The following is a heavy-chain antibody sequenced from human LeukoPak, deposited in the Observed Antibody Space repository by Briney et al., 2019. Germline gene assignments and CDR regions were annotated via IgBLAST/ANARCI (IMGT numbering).Heavy chain of an antibody. CDR3: ARGYSYGHNYFDY. Sequence: SETLSLTCAVYGGSFSGYYWSWIRQPPGKGLEWIGEINHSGSTNYNPSLKSRVTISVDTSKNQFSLKLSSVTAADTAVYYCARGYSYGHNYFDYWGQGTLVTVSS. D-gene: IGHD5-18*01. CDR1: GGSFSGYY. V-gene: IGHV4-34*01. J-gene: IGHJ4*02. CDR2: INHSGST.